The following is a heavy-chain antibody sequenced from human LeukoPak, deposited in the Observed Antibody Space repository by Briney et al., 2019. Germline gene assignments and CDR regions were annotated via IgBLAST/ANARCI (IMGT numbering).Heavy chain of an antibody. J-gene: IGHJ4*02. CDR1: GGSISSNNW. CDR3: ARVAAGKYFDY. D-gene: IGHD1-26*01. CDR2: IYHSGST. V-gene: IGHV4-4*01. Sequence: PSGTLSLTCAVSGGSISSNNWWSWARQPPGKGLEWIGEIYHSGSTNYNPSLKSRVIISVDKSKNQFSLKLTSVTAADTAVYRCARVAAGKYFDYWGQGTLVTVSS.